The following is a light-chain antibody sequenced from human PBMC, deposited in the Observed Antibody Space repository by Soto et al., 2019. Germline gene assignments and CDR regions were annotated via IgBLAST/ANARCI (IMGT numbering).Light chain of an antibody. CDR1: QFVSNS. Sequence: EIVMTQSPATLSVSPGERVTLSCRASQFVSNSLAWYQQRPGQPPRLLIYGASTRAAGISETFSGSGSGTEFTLTISSLRSEDFAVYYCQQSSNWPRTFGQGTKVDIK. CDR3: QQSSNWPRT. CDR2: GAS. J-gene: IGKJ1*01. V-gene: IGKV3-15*01.